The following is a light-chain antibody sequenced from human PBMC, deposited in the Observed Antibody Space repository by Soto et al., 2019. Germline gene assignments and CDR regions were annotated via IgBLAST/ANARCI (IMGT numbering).Light chain of an antibody. CDR3: QQSCNSPLT. J-gene: IGKJ1*01. V-gene: IGKV1-39*01. CDR1: QSISSY. Sequence: EIVMTQSPSSLSASVGERATITCRASQSISSYLTWYQQKPGKAPRLLIYDASSLATGVPSRFSGSGSGTDFTLTISSLEPEDFAIYYCQQSCNSPLTFGQGTKVEIK. CDR2: DAS.